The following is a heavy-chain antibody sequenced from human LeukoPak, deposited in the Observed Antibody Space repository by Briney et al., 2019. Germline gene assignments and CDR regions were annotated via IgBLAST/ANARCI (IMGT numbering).Heavy chain of an antibody. CDR3: ATDTLRYYYGSGSYPY. Sequence: ASAEVSCKVSGYTLTELSMHWVRQAPGKGLEWMGGFDPEGGETIYAQKFQGRVTMTEDTSTDTAYMELSSLRSEDTAVYYCATDTLRYYYGSGSYPYWGQGTLVTVSS. CDR1: GYTLTELS. J-gene: IGHJ4*02. V-gene: IGHV1-24*01. CDR2: FDPEGGET. D-gene: IGHD3-10*01.